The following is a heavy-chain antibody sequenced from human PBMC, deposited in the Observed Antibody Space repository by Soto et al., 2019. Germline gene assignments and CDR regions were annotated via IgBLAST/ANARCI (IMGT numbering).Heavy chain of an antibody. CDR1: GFTFSSYA. V-gene: IGHV3-23*01. D-gene: IGHD5-18*01. J-gene: IGHJ4*02. CDR2: ISGSDGRT. CDR3: AKGVSQYTPLALFDY. Sequence: GGSLRLSCAASGFTFSSYAMSWVRQAPGKGLEWVSTISGSDGRTYSTDSVKGRFTISRDNSRNTAYLQMNSLRVEDTAVYYCAKGVSQYTPLALFDYWGRGTLVTV.